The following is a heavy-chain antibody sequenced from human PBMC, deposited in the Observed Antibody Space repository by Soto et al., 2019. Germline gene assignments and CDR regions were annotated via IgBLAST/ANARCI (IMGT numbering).Heavy chain of an antibody. D-gene: IGHD5-12*01. CDR3: ARDQGYVGFDN. Sequence: EVQLVESGGGLVQPGGSLRLSCAASGFTFSRYWMHWVRQAPGKGLVWVSRINSDGSSTNYADSVKGRFTISRDNAKNTVYLQMNSLRVEDTAVYYCARDQGYVGFDNWGQGTLLTVSP. V-gene: IGHV3-74*01. CDR1: GFTFSRYW. CDR2: INSDGSST. J-gene: IGHJ4*02.